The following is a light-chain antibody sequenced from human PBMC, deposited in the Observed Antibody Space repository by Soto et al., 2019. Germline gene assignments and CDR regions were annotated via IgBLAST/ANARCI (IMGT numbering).Light chain of an antibody. CDR1: QSVSSY. CDR2: DES. Sequence: EIVLTQSPATLSLSPGDSATLSCRASQSVSSYLAWYQQKTGQAPRILIYDESNRATGIPDRFSGSGSGTDLNLTISRLEPEDFAVYYCQKRSNWPPACGQGTRLEIK. V-gene: IGKV3-11*01. J-gene: IGKJ5*01. CDR3: QKRSNWPPA.